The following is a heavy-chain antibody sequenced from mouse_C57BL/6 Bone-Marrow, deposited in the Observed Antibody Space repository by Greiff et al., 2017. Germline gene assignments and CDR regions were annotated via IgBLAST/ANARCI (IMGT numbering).Heavy chain of an antibody. J-gene: IGHJ4*01. V-gene: IGHV1-72*01. CDR2: IDPNSGGT. CDR3: ARGGCYAMDY. CDR1: GYTFTSYW. Sequence: VQLQQSGAELVKPGASVKLSCKASGYTFTSYWMHWVKQRPGRGLERIGRIDPNSGGTKYNEKFKSKATLTVDKPSSTAYMQLSSLTSEDSAVYYCARGGCYAMDYWGQGTSVTVSS.